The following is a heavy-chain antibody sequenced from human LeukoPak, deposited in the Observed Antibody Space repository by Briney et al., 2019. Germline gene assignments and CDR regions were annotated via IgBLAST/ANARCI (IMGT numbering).Heavy chain of an antibody. J-gene: IGHJ5*02. D-gene: IGHD2-2*01. Sequence: PSETLSLTCTVSGGSISSYYWGWIRQPPGKGLEWIGYIYYSGSTNYNPSLKSRVTISVDTSKNQFSLKLSSVTAADTAVYYCARGYCSSTNFSHYNWFDPWGQGTLVTVSS. CDR3: ARGYCSSTNFSHYNWFDP. CDR2: IYYSGST. CDR1: GGSISSYY. V-gene: IGHV4-59*01.